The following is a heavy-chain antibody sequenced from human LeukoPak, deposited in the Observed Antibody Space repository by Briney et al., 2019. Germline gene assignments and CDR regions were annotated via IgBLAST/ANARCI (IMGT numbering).Heavy chain of an antibody. D-gene: IGHD3-10*01. Sequence: HPGGSLRLSCVASGFPFSAYAMSWVRQAPGKGLEWVSGIRGSGETTYYAESVKGRFIIQRDNSKNTLYLQMNSLRAEDTALYYCAKGEVGSHLGAVDYWGQGTLVTVSS. V-gene: IGHV3-23*01. J-gene: IGHJ4*02. CDR2: IRGSGETT. CDR1: GFPFSAYA. CDR3: AKGEVGSHLGAVDY.